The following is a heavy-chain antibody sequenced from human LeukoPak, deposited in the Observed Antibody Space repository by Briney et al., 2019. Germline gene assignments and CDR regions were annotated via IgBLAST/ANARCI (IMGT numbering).Heavy chain of an antibody. Sequence: PGGSLRLSCAASGFTFSSYSMNWVRQAPGKGLEWVSSISSSSSYIYYADSVKGRFTISRDNAKNSLYLQMNSLRAEDTAVYYCARDSPIVGVSGAFDIWGQGTMVTVSS. J-gene: IGHJ3*02. CDR3: ARDSPIVGVSGAFDI. CDR1: GFTFSSYS. CDR2: ISSSSSYI. V-gene: IGHV3-21*01. D-gene: IGHD1-26*01.